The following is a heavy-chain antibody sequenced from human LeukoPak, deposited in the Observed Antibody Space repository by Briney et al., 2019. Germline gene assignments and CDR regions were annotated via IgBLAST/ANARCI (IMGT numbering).Heavy chain of an antibody. CDR2: ISGSGGST. J-gene: IGHJ4*02. CDR1: GFTFSSYA. Sequence: GGSLRLSCAASGFTFSSYAMSWVRQAPGKGLEWVSAISGSGGSTYYADSVKGRFTISRDNSKNTLYLQMNSLRAEDTDVYYCAKALHTYYDFWSGYYIIPVNYWGQGTLVTVSS. V-gene: IGHV3-23*01. CDR3: AKALHTYYDFWSGYYIIPVNY. D-gene: IGHD3-3*01.